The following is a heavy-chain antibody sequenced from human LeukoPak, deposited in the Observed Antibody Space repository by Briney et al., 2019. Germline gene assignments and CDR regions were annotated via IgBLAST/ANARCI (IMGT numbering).Heavy chain of an antibody. V-gene: IGHV4-34*01. CDR2: INHSGST. J-gene: IGHJ6*02. Sequence: PSETLSLTCTVSGGSISSYYWSWIRQPPGKGLEWIGEINHSGSTNYNPSLKSRVTISVDTSKNQFSLKLSSVTAADTAVYYCASGGSPVVSYYYGMDVWGQGTTVTVSS. CDR3: ASGGSPVVSYYYGMDV. CDR1: GGSISSYY.